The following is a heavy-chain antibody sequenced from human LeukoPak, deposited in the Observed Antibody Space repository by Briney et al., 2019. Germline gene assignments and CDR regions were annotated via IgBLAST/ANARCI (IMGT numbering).Heavy chain of an antibody. CDR3: ASRITMVRGAIPPRY. CDR2: INHSGST. D-gene: IGHD3-10*01. Sequence: SETLSLTCAVSGGSISSGGYSWSWIRQPPGKGLEWIGEINHSGSTNYNPSLKSRVTISVDTSKNQFSLKLSSVTAADTAVYYCASRITMVRGAIPPRYWGQGTLVTVSS. V-gene: IGHV4-30-2*01. J-gene: IGHJ4*02. CDR1: GGSISSGGYS.